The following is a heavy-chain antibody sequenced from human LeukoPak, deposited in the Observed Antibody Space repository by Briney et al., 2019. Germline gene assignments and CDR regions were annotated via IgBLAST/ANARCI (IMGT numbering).Heavy chain of an antibody. CDR3: ATDFVARNGVFDAYDI. J-gene: IGHJ3*02. CDR2: IGGGGVDA. V-gene: IGHV3-23*01. D-gene: IGHD3-10*01. CDR1: GFTFGDYS. Sequence: GGSLRLSCAASGFTFGDYSMNWVRQTPGKGLEWVSSIGGGGVDADYADSMKGRFTVSRDNSKNTLYLQMNSLRVEDTATYYCATDFVARNGVFDAYDIWGQGTRVTVSS.